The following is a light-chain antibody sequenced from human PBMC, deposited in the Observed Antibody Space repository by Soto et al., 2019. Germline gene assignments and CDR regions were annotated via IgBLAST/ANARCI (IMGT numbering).Light chain of an antibody. J-gene: IGLJ2*01. V-gene: IGLV1-44*01. CDR2: SNN. CDR1: SSNIGSNT. CDR3: AAWDDSLNGPL. Sequence: QSVLTQPPSASGTPGQRVTISCSGSSSNIGSNTVNWYQQLPGTAPKLLTYSNNQRPSGVPDRFSGSKSGTSASLAISGLKSEDEADYYCAAWDDSLNGPLFGGGTKLTVL.